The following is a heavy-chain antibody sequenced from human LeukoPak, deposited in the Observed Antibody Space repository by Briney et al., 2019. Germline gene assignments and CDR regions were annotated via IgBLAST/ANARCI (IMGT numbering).Heavy chain of an antibody. D-gene: IGHD1-26*01. Sequence: GGSLRLSCAASGFTFSSYGMHWVRQAPGKGLEWVAFIRYDGSNKYYADSVKGRFTISRDNSKNTLYLQMNSLRAEDTAVYYCARDRYSGSYIYWYFDLWGRGTLVTVSS. V-gene: IGHV3-30*02. CDR1: GFTFSSYG. CDR2: IRYDGSNK. CDR3: ARDRYSGSYIYWYFDL. J-gene: IGHJ2*01.